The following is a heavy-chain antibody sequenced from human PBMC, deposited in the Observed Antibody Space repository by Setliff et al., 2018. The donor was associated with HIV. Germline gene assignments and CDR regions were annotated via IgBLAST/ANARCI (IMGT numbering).Heavy chain of an antibody. D-gene: IGHD3-22*01. Sequence: SETLSLTCAVYGGSFSGYFWSWIRQPPQKSLEWIGEINHSGDTNYNPSLKSRVTISVDTSKNQFSLKLGSVTAADTAVYYCARVGDFYDSSGYYSVLDAFDIWGRGTMVTVSS. CDR2: INHSGDT. J-gene: IGHJ3*02. CDR3: ARVGDFYDSSGYYSVLDAFDI. V-gene: IGHV4-34*01. CDR1: GGSFSGYF.